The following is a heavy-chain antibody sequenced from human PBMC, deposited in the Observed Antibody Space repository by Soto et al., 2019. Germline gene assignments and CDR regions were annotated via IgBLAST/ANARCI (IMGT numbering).Heavy chain of an antibody. J-gene: IGHJ6*02. CDR1: GGSISSYY. V-gene: IGHV4-59*01. CDR3: AREILEGLSNYYYYYGMDV. Sequence: SETLSLTCTVSGGSISSYYWSWIRQPPGKGLEWIGYIYYSGSTNYNPSLKSRVTISVDTSKNQFSLKLSSVTAADTAVYYCAREILEGLSNYYYYYGMDVWGQGTTVTVSS. CDR2: IYYSGST. D-gene: IGHD3-3*01.